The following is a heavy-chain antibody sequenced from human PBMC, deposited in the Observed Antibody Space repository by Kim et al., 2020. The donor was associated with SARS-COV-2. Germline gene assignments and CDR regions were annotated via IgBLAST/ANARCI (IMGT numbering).Heavy chain of an antibody. V-gene: IGHV3-53*01. D-gene: IGHD2-2*01. CDR1: GFTVSSSY. J-gene: IGHJ2*01. Sequence: GGSLRLSCAASGFTVSSSYMNWVRQAPGKGLEWVSVIHSGGRTYYADSVKGRFTISRDNSKNTLYLQMNSLRAEDTAVYYCARDRVNCSSITCYAYRNWCFDLWGRGTLVTVSS. CDR2: IHSGGRT. CDR3: ARDRVNCSSITCYAYRNWCFDL.